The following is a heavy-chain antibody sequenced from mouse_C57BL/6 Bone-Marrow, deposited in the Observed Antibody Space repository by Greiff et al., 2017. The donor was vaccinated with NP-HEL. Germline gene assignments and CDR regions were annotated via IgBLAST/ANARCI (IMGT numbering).Heavy chain of an antibody. Sequence: DVHLVESGEGLVKPGGSLKLSCAASGFTFSSYAMSWVRQTPEKRLEWVAYISSGGDYIYYADTVKGRFTISRDNARNTLYLQMSSLKSEDTAMYYCTRGYYDYDDWYFDVWGTGTTVTVSS. CDR1: GFTFSSYA. D-gene: IGHD2-4*01. J-gene: IGHJ1*03. CDR2: ISSGGDYI. CDR3: TRGYYDYDDWYFDV. V-gene: IGHV5-9-1*02.